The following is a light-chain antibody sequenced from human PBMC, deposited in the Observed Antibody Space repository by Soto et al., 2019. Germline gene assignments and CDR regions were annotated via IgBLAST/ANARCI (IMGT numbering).Light chain of an antibody. CDR2: EVS. CDR1: SSDVGGYNY. J-gene: IGLJ1*01. Sequence: QSVLTQPASVSGSPGQSITISCTGTSSDVGGYNYVSWYQQHPSKAPKLMIYEVSNRPSGVSNRFSGSKSGNTASLTISGLQAEDEADYYCSSYTRGSTYVFGTGTKVPS. V-gene: IGLV2-14*01. CDR3: SSYTRGSTYV.